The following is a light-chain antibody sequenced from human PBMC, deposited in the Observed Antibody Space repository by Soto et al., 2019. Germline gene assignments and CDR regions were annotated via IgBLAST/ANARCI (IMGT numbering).Light chain of an antibody. CDR3: QQYNNWPPWT. V-gene: IGKV3-15*01. Sequence: EIVMTQSPATLSVSPGERATLSCRASQSVSSNLACYQQKPGQAPRFLIYGASTRATGIPARFSGSGSGTXFTXTISSLQSEDFAVYYCQQYNNWPPWTFGQGTKVEIK. CDR2: GAS. J-gene: IGKJ1*01. CDR1: QSVSSN.